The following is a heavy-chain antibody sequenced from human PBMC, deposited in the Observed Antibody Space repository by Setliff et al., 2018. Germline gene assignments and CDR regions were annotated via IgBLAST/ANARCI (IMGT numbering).Heavy chain of an antibody. CDR3: ARTGTYRYFDY. Sequence: SETLSLTCNVSGGPISSGVYYWAWIRQPPGKGLEWIGRIYYRGNTYYNASLKSRLTISVDTSKNQFSLKLRSVTAADTAVYYCARTGTYRYFDYWGQGTQVTVSS. CDR1: GGPISSGVYY. J-gene: IGHJ4*02. D-gene: IGHD1-1*01. CDR2: IYYRGNT. V-gene: IGHV4-39*01.